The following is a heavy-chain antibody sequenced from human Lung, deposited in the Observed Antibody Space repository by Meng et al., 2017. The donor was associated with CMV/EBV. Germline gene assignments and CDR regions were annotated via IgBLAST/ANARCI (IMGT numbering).Heavy chain of an antibody. D-gene: IGHD3-22*01. Sequence: GGSLRLXCAASGFTVSSNYMSWVRQAPGKGLEWVSVIYSGGSKYYADSVKGRFTISRDNSKNTVFLQMNSLRADDTAVYYCATSYYDGSGYSTGDYWGQGTLVTVSS. CDR3: ATSYYDGSGYSTGDY. J-gene: IGHJ4*02. CDR2: IYSGGSK. CDR1: GFTVSSNY. V-gene: IGHV3-53*01.